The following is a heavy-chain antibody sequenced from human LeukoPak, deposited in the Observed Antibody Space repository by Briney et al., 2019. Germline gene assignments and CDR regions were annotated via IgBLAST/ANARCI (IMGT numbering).Heavy chain of an antibody. Sequence: SETLSLTCTVSGGSISSYYWNWIRQAPGKGLEWIGYVYYSGSTNYNPSLNSRLTISVDTSKRQFSLKLSSVTAADTAVYYCASAPYYXDNLFDHWGQGILVTVSS. CDR2: VYYSGST. V-gene: IGHV4-59*01. J-gene: IGHJ4*02. CDR1: GGSISSYY. D-gene: IGHD3-22*01. CDR3: ASAPYYXDNLFDH.